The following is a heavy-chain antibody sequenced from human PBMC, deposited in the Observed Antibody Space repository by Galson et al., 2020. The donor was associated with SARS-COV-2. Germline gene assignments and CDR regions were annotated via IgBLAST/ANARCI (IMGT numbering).Heavy chain of an antibody. D-gene: IGHD3-16*01. CDR1: GFTFSDYT. CDR3: ARDLGPAPMIKWYFDL. V-gene: IGHV3-21*01. J-gene: IGHJ2*01. CDR2: IFGSGSHR. Sequence: GESLKISCAASGFTFSDYTMIWVRQATGKGLEWVSSIFGSGSHRYYAESVKGRFTISRDSAKSSLYLQMNNLGADDTAVYYCARDLGPAPMIKWYFDLWCRGALVTVSS.